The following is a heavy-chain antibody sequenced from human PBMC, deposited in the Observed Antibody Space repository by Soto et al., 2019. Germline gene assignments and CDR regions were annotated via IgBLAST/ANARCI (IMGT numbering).Heavy chain of an antibody. CDR1: GFTFSSHY. CDR3: ARIPQWLGTNYFDL. CDR2: IYSGGAT. J-gene: IGHJ4*02. D-gene: IGHD6-19*01. V-gene: IGHV3-53*01. Sequence: GGSLRPSCAASGFTFSSHYMNWVRQAPGKGLEWVAVIYSGGATYYAASVKGRFTIPRDNSKNQLYLQMDSLRAEDTAVYCCARIPQWLGTNYFDLWGQGTLVTVSS.